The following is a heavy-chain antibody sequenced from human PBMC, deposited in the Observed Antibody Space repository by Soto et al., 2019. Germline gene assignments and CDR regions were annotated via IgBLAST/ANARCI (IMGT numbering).Heavy chain of an antibody. V-gene: IGHV4-4*02. J-gene: IGHJ5*02. CDR2: IYHSGST. Sequence: XXTLSLPCAVSGGSISSSNWRSWVRQPPGKGLEWIGEIYHSGSTNYNPSLKSRVTISVDKSKNQFSLKLSSVTAADTAVYYCARGRLAVAGTDWFDPWGQGTLVTVSS. CDR3: ARGRLAVAGTDWFDP. CDR1: GGSISSSNW. D-gene: IGHD6-19*01.